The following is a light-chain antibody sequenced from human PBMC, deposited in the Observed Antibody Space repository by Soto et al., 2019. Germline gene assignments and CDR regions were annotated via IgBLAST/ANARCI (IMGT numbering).Light chain of an antibody. CDR1: QSVGSY. J-gene: IGKJ1*01. CDR3: QQYGSSPMT. Sequence: EIVLTQSPATLSLSPWERASLSCRASQSVGSYLAWYQQKPGQAPRLLIYDASNRATGIPARFSGSGSETDFTLTISSLEPEDFAVYYCQQYGSSPMTFGQGTKVDIK. V-gene: IGKV3-11*01. CDR2: DAS.